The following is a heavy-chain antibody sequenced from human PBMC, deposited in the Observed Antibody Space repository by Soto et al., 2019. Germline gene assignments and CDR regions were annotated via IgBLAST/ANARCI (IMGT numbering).Heavy chain of an antibody. CDR1: GGSISSYY. J-gene: IGHJ3*02. CDR3: ARDLRIFGVVKEYAFDI. V-gene: IGHV4-59*01. Sequence: NPSETLSLTCTVSGGSISSYYWSWIRQPPGKGLEWIGYIYYSGSTNYNPSLKSRVTISVDTSKNQFSLKLSSVTAADTAVYYCARDLRIFGVVKEYAFDIWGQGTMVTVSS. D-gene: IGHD3-3*01. CDR2: IYYSGST.